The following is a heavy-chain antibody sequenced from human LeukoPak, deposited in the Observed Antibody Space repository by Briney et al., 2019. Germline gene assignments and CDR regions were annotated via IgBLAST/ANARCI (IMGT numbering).Heavy chain of an antibody. Sequence: GSLRLSCAASGFTFSSYEMNWFRRAPGKGLEWVSYISSSGSTIYYADSVKGRVTISRDNAKNSLYLQMNSLRAADTAVYYCAELVITMIGGVWGKGTTVTISS. CDR2: ISSSGSTI. D-gene: IGHD3-10*02. J-gene: IGHJ6*04. CDR1: GFTFSSYE. V-gene: IGHV3-48*03. CDR3: AELVITMIGGV.